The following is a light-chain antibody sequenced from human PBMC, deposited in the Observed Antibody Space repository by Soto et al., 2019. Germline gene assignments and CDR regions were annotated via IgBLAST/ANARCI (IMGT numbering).Light chain of an antibody. CDR2: GAS. CDR1: QSISTF. V-gene: IGKV1-39*01. Sequence: DIQMTQSPSSLSASVGDKVTITCRASQSISTFLNWYQQKPGKAPKLLIYGASNLESGVPSTFSGSGSGTDFTLTISSLQPEDFATYYCQQCFSTPVLTFGGGTKVAIK. J-gene: IGKJ4*01. CDR3: QQCFSTPVLT.